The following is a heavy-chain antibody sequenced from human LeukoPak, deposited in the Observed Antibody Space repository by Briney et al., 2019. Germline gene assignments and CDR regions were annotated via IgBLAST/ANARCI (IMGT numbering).Heavy chain of an antibody. J-gene: IGHJ5*02. CDR2: IYYSGNT. CDR3: ARDLGGGWFDP. Sequence: SSETLSLTCTVSGGSITSSSHYWGWIRQPPGKGLEWIGSIYYSGNTNYNPSLESRITVSRDTSKNLFSLKLSSVTAADTAVYYCARDLGGGWFDPWGQGTPVTVSS. D-gene: IGHD3-16*01. CDR1: GGSITSSSHY. V-gene: IGHV4-39*07.